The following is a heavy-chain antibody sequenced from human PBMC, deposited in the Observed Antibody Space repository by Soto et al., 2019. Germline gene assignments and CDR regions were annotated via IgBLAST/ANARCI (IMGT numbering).Heavy chain of an antibody. D-gene: IGHD3-3*01. CDR1: GLTFSNFG. CDR3: VKGSDVARQELDY. J-gene: IGHJ4*02. Sequence: PGGSLRLSCAASGLTFSNFGMHWVRQAPGKGLEWVAAISADGSDKYFSGSVKGRFTISRDNSKNTLFLQMNSLRLEDTAVYYCVKGSDVARQELDYWGQGTLVTVSS. CDR2: ISADGSDK. V-gene: IGHV3-30*18.